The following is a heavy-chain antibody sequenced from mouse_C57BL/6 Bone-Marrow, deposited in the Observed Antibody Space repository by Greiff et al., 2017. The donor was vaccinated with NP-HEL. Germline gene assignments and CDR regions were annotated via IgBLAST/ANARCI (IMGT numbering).Heavy chain of an antibody. V-gene: IGHV1-69*01. J-gene: IGHJ1*03. CDR3: AREASYGSSHWYFDV. CDR1: GYTFTSYW. Sequence: QVQLQQPGAELVMNGEGGKRAGGVSGYTFTSYWMHWVKQRPGQGLEWIGEIDPSDSYTNYNQKFKGKSTLTVDKSSSTAYMQLSSLTSEDSAVYYCAREASYGSSHWYFDVWGTGTTVTVSS. CDR2: IDPSDSYT. D-gene: IGHD1-1*01.